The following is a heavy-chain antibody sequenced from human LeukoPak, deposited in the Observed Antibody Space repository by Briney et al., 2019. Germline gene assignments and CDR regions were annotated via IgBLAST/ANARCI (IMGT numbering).Heavy chain of an antibody. CDR2: ISSHGTNK. J-gene: IGHJ3*02. Sequence: GGSLRLSCVASGFNFSNSTVQWVRQAPGKGLEWVALISSHGTNKYYADSVKGRFTVARDNSKNTLYLQMKSLRPEDTALYCCVRDEPQDVFDMWGQGTMVSVSS. CDR3: VRDEPQDVFDM. V-gene: IGHV3-30-3*01. CDR1: GFNFSNST.